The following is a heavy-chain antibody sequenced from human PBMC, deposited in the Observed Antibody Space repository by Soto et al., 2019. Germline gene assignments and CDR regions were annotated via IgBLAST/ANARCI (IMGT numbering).Heavy chain of an antibody. CDR2: ISNSGNT. J-gene: IGHJ4*02. Sequence: QVQLQESGPGLVKPSQTLSLTRTVSGDSISSGGYCWSWIRQHPGKGLEWIGYISNSGNTYYNPSLKGRIALSLDSSKNQFSLELGSGAAADPAVYYWASGGGGGYYFDSSGYLDYWGQGTLVTVSS. CDR3: ASGGGGGYYFDSSGYLDY. D-gene: IGHD3-22*01. V-gene: IGHV4-31*03. CDR1: GDSISSGGYC.